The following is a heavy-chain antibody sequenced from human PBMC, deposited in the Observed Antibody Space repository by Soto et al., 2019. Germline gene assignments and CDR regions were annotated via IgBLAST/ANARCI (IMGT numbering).Heavy chain of an antibody. Sequence: EVQLVESGGGLVQPGGSLRLSCAASGFTFSGYWMHWVRQAPGKGLVWISRLNTDGSTITYADSVKGRFTISRDNAKNTLYLQMNSLRAEDTAVYFCGRDSAAAGIDSWGQGTMVTVSS. CDR3: GRDSAAAGIDS. V-gene: IGHV3-74*01. D-gene: IGHD6-13*01. J-gene: IGHJ4*02. CDR2: LNTDGSTI. CDR1: GFTFSGYW.